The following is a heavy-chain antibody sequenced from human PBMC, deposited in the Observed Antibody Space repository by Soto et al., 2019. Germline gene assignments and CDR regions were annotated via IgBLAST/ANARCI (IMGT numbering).Heavy chain of an antibody. CDR1: GFTFSSYA. V-gene: IGHV3-30-3*01. D-gene: IGHD1-26*01. CDR3: ARDLMEWEPPLRNNWFDP. J-gene: IGHJ5*02. Sequence: QVQLAESGGGVVQPGRSLRLSCAASGFTFSSYAMHWVRQAPGKGLEWVAVISYDGSNKYYADSVKGRFTISRDNSKNTLYLQMNSLRAEDTAVYYCARDLMEWEPPLRNNWFDPWGQGTLVTVSS. CDR2: ISYDGSNK.